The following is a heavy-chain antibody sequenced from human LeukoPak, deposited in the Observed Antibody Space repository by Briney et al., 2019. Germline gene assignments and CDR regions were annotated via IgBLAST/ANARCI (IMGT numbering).Heavy chain of an antibody. CDR1: GGSISSGDYY. CDR2: IYYSGST. CDR3: ARCHGSGSYSWD. D-gene: IGHD3-10*01. J-gene: IGHJ4*02. Sequence: PSETLSLTCTVSGGSISSGDYYWSWIRQPPGKGLEWIGYIYYSGSTYYNPSLKSRVTISVDTSKNQFSLKLSSVTAADTAVYYCARCHGSGSYSWDWGQGTLVTVSS. V-gene: IGHV4-30-4*01.